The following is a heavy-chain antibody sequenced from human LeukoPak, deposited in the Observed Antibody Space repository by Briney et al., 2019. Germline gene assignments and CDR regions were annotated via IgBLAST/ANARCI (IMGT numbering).Heavy chain of an antibody. CDR1: GYTFTGYY. CDR3: ATYYGSGRGHWFDP. J-gene: IGHJ5*02. V-gene: IGHV1-2*02. Sequence: GASVKVSCKASGYTFTGYYMHWVRQAPGQGLKWMGWINPNSGGTNYAQKFQGRVTMTRDTSISTAYMELSRLRSDDTAVYYCATYYGSGRGHWFDPWGQGTLVTVSS. D-gene: IGHD3-10*01. CDR2: INPNSGGT.